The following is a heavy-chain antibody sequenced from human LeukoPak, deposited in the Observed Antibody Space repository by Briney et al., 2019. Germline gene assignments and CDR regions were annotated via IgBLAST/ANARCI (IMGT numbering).Heavy chain of an antibody. V-gene: IGHV3-30*04. Sequence: GGSLRLSCAASGFTFSSYAMHWVRQAPGKGLERVAVISYDGSNKYYADSVKGRFTISRNNSKNTLYLQMNSLRAEDTAVYYCARVGHWGQGTLVTVSS. CDR1: GFTFSSYA. J-gene: IGHJ4*02. CDR3: ARVGH. CDR2: ISYDGSNK.